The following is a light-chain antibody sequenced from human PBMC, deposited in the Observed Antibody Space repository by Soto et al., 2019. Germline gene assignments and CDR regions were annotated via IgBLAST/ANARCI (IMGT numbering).Light chain of an antibody. CDR1: QSISSY. CDR3: QQRSNWPPIT. J-gene: IGKJ5*01. V-gene: IGKV3-11*01. Sequence: EIVFTQSPATVSLSPPERSTLSCRASQSISSYLAWYQQKPGQAPRLLIYDASNRATGIPARFSGSGSGTDFTLTISSLEPEDFAVYYCQQRSNWPPITFGQGTRLEI. CDR2: DAS.